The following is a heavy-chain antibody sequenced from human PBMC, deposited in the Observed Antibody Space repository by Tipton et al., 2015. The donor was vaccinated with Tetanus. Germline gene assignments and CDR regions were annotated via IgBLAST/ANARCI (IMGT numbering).Heavy chain of an antibody. CDR3: ARGHERCPGTNCHRATDY. CDR2: IGDSGVPT. CDR1: GFTFSSYA. D-gene: IGHD2-2*01. Sequence: SLRLSCAASGFTFSSYAMSWVRQAPGKGLEWVSAIGDSGVPTYYADSLKGRFIISRDNSKNTVSLQMISLRAEDTAIYYCARGHERCPGTNCHRATDYWGQGTLVTVSS. J-gene: IGHJ4*02. V-gene: IGHV3-23*01.